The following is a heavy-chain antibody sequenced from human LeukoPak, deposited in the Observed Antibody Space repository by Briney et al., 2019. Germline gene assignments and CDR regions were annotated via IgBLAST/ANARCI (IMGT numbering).Heavy chain of an antibody. CDR2: IKQDGSAE. J-gene: IGHJ4*02. CDR3: ARVNYVSSGWGAPFDC. D-gene: IGHD1-7*01. CDR1: GFTFSRHW. V-gene: IGHV3-7*01. Sequence: PGGSLRLSCVASGFTFSRHWMTWVRQAPGKGLEWVANIKQDGSAENYLDSVKGRFTISRDNAKNSLYLQINSLRAEDTAIYYCARVNYVSSGWGAPFDCWGQGTLVTVSS.